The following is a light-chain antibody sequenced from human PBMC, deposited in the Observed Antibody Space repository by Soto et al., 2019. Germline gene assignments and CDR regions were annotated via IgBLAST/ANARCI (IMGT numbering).Light chain of an antibody. CDR2: GAS. J-gene: IGKJ1*01. CDR3: QHYNSYSEA. Sequence: IVLTQSACTLSLSPGERATLSCRASQSVSNNYLAWYQQKPGQAPRLLIYGASNRATGIPDRFSGSGSETEFTLTISSLQPDDFATYYCQHYNSYSEAFGQGTKVDIK. CDR1: QSVSNNY. V-gene: IGKV3-20*01.